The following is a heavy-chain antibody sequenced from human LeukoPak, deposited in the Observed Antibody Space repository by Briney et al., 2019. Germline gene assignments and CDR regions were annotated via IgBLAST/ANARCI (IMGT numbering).Heavy chain of an antibody. D-gene: IGHD3-22*01. Sequence: GGSRRLSCAASGFTVGSNYMSWVRQAPGKGLEWVSVIYSGGSTYYADSVKGRFTISRDNSKNTLYLQMNSLRAEDTAVYYCASDSSRNYYDSSGSLGGFDYWGQGTLVTVSS. V-gene: IGHV3-53*01. CDR3: ASDSSRNYYDSSGSLGGFDY. CDR2: IYSGGST. CDR1: GFTVGSNY. J-gene: IGHJ4*02.